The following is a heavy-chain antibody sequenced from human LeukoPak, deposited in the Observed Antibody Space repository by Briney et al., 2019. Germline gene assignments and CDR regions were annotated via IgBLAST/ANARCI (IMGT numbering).Heavy chain of an antibody. J-gene: IGHJ4*02. Sequence: GGSLRLSCAVSGFTFSSYGMSWVRQAPGKGLEWVSGISGSGGSTYYADSVKGRFTISRDNAKNSLYLQMNSLRAEDTALYYCASGGIYYGAAFDFWGQGTLVTVSS. CDR1: GFTFSSYG. CDR3: ASGGIYYGAAFDF. V-gene: IGHV3-23*01. D-gene: IGHD1-26*01. CDR2: ISGSGGST.